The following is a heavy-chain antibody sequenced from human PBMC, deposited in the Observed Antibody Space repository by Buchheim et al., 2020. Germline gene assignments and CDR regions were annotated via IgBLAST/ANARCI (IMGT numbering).Heavy chain of an antibody. D-gene: IGHD3-10*01. CDR3: ARKKGTYYYYYGMDV. J-gene: IGHJ6*02. CDR2: IYYSGST. CDR1: GGSISSSSYY. Sequence: QLQLQESGPGLVKPSETLSLTCTVSGGSISSSSYYWGWIRQPPGKGLEWIGSIYYSGSTYYNPSLKSRVTISVDTSKNQFSLKLSSVTAADTAVYYCARKKGTYYYYYGMDVWGQGTT. V-gene: IGHV4-39*01.